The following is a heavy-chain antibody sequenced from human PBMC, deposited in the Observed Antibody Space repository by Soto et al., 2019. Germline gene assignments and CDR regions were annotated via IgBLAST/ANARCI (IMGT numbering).Heavy chain of an antibody. CDR2: INPGYPAGRST. CDR3: PREAIVAGATTGMDV. J-gene: IGHJ6*02. D-gene: IGHD1-26*01. V-gene: IGHV1-46*01. CDR1: GYTLTTLF. Sequence: DSVKVSFKASGYTLTTLFMHLGRQAPGQGLEWIGVINPGYPAGRSTTYAQKFQGRVTMTTDTSTSTVYMELSRLRSDDTAVYYCPREAIVAGATTGMDVWGQGTTVTVSS.